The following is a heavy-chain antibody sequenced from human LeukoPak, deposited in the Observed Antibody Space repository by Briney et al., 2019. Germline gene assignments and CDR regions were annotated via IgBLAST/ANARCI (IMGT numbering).Heavy chain of an antibody. CDR1: GGSISSGGHY. D-gene: IGHD5-24*01. CDR2: IYYSGTT. V-gene: IGHV4-31*03. Sequence: SETLSLTCTVSGGSISSGGHYWTWIRQHPGKGLEWIGYIYYSGTTYYNPSLKSRVIISVDTSKNQFSLKVRSVTAADTAVYYCARDLNGYNRLDYWGQGTLVSVPS. J-gene: IGHJ4*02. CDR3: ARDLNGYNRLDY.